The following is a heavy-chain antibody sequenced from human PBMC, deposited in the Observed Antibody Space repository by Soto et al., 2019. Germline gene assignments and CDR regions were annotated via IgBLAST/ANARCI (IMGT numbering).Heavy chain of an antibody. CDR1: GGPFSGYY. J-gene: IGHJ4*02. V-gene: IGHV4-34*01. D-gene: IGHD2-2*01. CDR3: ARHDVVVVPAAIDY. Sequence: SDTLSLTCAVYGGPFSGYYWSWIRQPPGKGLEWIGEINHSGSTNYNPSLKSRVTISVDKSKNQLSLKLSSVTAADTAVYYCARHDVVVVPAAIDYWGQGTLVTVSS. CDR2: INHSGST.